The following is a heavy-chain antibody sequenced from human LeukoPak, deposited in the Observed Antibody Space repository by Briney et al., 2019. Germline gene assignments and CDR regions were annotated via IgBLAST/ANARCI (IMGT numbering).Heavy chain of an antibody. CDR1: GFTFRSCE. CDR2: ISGSGSTI. V-gene: IGHV3-48*03. CDR3: ARDTSGWYKRFDY. Sequence: GGSLRLSCAASGFTFRSCEMNWVRQAPGKGLEGISYISGSGSTIYYADSVKGRFTISRDNAKNSLYLQMNSLRAEDTAVYYCARDTSGWYKRFDYWGQGTLVTVSS. J-gene: IGHJ4*02. D-gene: IGHD6-19*01.